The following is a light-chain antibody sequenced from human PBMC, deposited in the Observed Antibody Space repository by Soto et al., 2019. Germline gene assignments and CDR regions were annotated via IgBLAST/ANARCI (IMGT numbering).Light chain of an antibody. CDR2: GAS. Sequence: DIQTTQSPSSLSASVGDRVTITCRASQAISYYLNWYQHKPGEPPKLLIFGASSLQSGVPSRFSGRGSETDFTLIINSLQPEDSATYYCQQSFTPPITLGQGTRLDIK. CDR3: QQSFTPPIT. J-gene: IGKJ5*01. CDR1: QAISYY. V-gene: IGKV1-39*01.